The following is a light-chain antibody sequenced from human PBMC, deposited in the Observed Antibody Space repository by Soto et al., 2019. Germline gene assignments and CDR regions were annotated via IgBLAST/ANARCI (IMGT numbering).Light chain of an antibody. Sequence: EIVMTQSPATLSVSPGERATLSCRASQSVSSNLAWYQQKPGQAPRLLIYGASTRATGIPARFSGSGSGTEFTLTISRLQSEDFAVYYCQQYNNWPITFGQGTQLEIK. J-gene: IGKJ5*01. CDR3: QQYNNWPIT. V-gene: IGKV3-15*01. CDR2: GAS. CDR1: QSVSSN.